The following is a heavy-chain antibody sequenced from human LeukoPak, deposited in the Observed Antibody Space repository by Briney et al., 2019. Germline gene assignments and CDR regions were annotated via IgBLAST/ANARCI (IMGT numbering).Heavy chain of an antibody. CDR2: ISGSGGST. CDR1: GFTFSSYA. D-gene: IGHD1-26*01. CDR3: AKDLAWEGIFDY. J-gene: IGHJ4*02. V-gene: IGHV3-23*01. Sequence: PGGSLRLSCAASGFTFSSYAMSWVRQASGKGLEWVSAISGSGGSTYYADSVKGRFTISRDNSKNTLYLQMNSLRAEDTAVYYCAKDLAWEGIFDYWGQGTLVTVSS.